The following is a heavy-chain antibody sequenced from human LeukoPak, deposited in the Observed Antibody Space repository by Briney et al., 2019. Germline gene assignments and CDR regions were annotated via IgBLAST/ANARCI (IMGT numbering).Heavy chain of an antibody. V-gene: IGHV3-23*01. Sequence: GGSLRLSCAASGFTFGNYAMSWVRLTPGKGLEWVSAISASGALTYYADSVKGRFTFSRDNSKNSLSLQMKSLRVEDTALYYCVKDVWGVITLSFDSWGQGTLVTVSS. J-gene: IGHJ4*02. D-gene: IGHD3-10*01. CDR3: VKDVWGVITLSFDS. CDR1: GFTFGNYA. CDR2: ISASGALT.